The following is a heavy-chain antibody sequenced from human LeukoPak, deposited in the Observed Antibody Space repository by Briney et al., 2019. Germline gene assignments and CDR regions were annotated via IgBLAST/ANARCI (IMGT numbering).Heavy chain of an antibody. V-gene: IGHV1-18*01. Sequence: GASVTVSCKASGYIFTNYGISWVRQAPGQGLEWMGWISSYNGNTNYAQRPQGRVTMTTDTSTSTAYMQLRSLRSDDTAVYYCARVSASSYWYFDLWGRGTLVTVSS. CDR2: ISSYNGNT. J-gene: IGHJ2*01. CDR3: ARVSASSYWYFDL. CDR1: GYIFTNYG. D-gene: IGHD6-6*01.